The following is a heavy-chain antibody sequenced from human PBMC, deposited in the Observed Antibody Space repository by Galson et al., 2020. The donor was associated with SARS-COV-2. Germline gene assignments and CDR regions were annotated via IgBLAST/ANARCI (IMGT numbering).Heavy chain of an antibody. CDR1: GFSLSTSGMC. V-gene: IGHV2-70*11. CDR2: IDWDDDK. D-gene: IGHD3-10*01. CDR3: VCVVVRGVTYDY. Sequence: SGPTLVKPTQTLTLTCTFSGFSLSTSGMCVSWIRQPPGKALEWLARIDWDDDKYYSTSLKTRLTISKDTSKNQVVLTMTNMDPVDTATYYCVCVVVRGVTYDYWGQGTLVSVSS. J-gene: IGHJ4*02.